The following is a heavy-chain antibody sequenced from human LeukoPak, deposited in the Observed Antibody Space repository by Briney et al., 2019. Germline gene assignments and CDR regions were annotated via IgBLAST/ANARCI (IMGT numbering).Heavy chain of an antibody. CDR1: GDSISNSNW. CDR3: TTARGPYYFEY. D-gene: IGHD6-25*01. CDR2: IYHTGRT. V-gene: IGHV4-4*02. J-gene: IGHJ4*02. Sequence: PSETLSLSCAVSGDSISNSNWWIWVRQSPGKGPEWIGEIYHTGRTNYNPSLKRRVTISVDKSKNDFSLKVNSVTAADTAVYYCTTARGPYYFEYWGPGTLVTVSS.